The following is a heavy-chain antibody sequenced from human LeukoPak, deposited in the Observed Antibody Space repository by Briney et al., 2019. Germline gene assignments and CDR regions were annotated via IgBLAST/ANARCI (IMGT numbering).Heavy chain of an antibody. J-gene: IGHJ6*03. CDR1: GFTFSNYG. Sequence: GGSLRLSCAASGFTFSNYGMHWVRQAPGKGLEWVAFIRYDGINKYYGDSMKGRFTISRDNSKNTLYVQMNSLRAEDTAVYYCAKGPGGKYGSGIDGWEYYYYYMDVWGKGTTVTVSS. V-gene: IGHV3-30*02. D-gene: IGHD3-10*01. CDR3: AKGPGGKYGSGIDGWEYYYYYMDV. CDR2: IRYDGINK.